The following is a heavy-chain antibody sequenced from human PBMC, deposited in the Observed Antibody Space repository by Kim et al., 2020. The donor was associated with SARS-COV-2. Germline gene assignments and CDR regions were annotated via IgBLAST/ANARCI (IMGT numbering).Heavy chain of an antibody. D-gene: IGHD3-22*01. J-gene: IGHJ4*02. CDR1: GFTFSSYG. V-gene: IGHV3-7*01. CDR3: ASDYYYDNSGYYWEDY. CDR2: IKQDGSEK. Sequence: GGSLRLSCAASGFTFSSYGMSWVRQAPGKGLEWVANIKQDGSEKYYVDSVKGRFTIARDNAKNSLYLQMNSLRAEDTAVYYCASDYYYDNSGYYWEDYWGQGTLVTVSS.